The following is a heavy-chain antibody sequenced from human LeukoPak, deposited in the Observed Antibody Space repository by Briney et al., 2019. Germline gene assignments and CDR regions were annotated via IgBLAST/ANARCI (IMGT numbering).Heavy chain of an antibody. J-gene: IGHJ4*02. CDR3: AKEYYDFWSGYPHDY. CDR2: ISGSGSST. Sequence: PGGSLRLSCAASGFTFSSYAMSWVRQAPGKGLEWVSGISGSGSSTYYIDSVKGRFTISRDNSKNTLYLQMNSLRAEDTAVYYCAKEYYDFWSGYPHDYWGQGTLVTVSS. CDR1: GFTFSSYA. D-gene: IGHD3-3*01. V-gene: IGHV3-23*01.